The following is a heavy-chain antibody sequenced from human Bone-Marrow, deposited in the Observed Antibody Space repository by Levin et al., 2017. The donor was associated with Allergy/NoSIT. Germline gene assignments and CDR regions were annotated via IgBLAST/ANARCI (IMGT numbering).Heavy chain of an antibody. V-gene: IGHV4-59*01. D-gene: IGHD5-24*01. J-gene: IGHJ4*02. Sequence: SQTLSLTCTVSGGFINDYYWSWFRQSPGKTIEWIACIHYSRTTYYNPSLRSRVTISMDTSRNQFSLSLSSVTAGDTADYYCARERRDGNNYVDYWGQGILVTVSS. CDR3: ARERRDGNNYVDY. CDR2: IHYSRTT. CDR1: GGFINDYY.